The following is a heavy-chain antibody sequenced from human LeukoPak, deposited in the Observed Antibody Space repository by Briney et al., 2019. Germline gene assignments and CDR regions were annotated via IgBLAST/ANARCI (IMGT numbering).Heavy chain of an antibody. CDR2: INPSGGST. CDR3: ATMVRGVMVLDY. CDR1: GYTFTSYY. V-gene: IGHV1-46*01. D-gene: IGHD3-10*01. J-gene: IGHJ4*02. Sequence: ASVKVSCKASGYTFTSYYMHWVRQAPGQGLEWMGIINPSGGSTSYAQKFQGRVTMTRDTSTSTVYMELSSLRSEDTAVYYCATMVRGVMVLDYWGQGTLVTVSS.